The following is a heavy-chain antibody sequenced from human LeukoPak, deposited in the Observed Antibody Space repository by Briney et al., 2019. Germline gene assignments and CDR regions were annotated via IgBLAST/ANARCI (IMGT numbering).Heavy chain of an antibody. J-gene: IGHJ1*01. V-gene: IGHV3-23*01. CDR2: ISGSGGGT. CDR1: GFTFSSYA. D-gene: IGHD3-22*01. Sequence: GGSLRLSCAASGFTFSSYAMSWVRQAPGKGLEWVSTISGSGGGTYYADSVKGRFTISRDNSKNTLSLQMNSLRAEDTAVYYCAKGATVVVVTTIQYWGQGTLVTVSS. CDR3: AKGATVVVVTTIQY.